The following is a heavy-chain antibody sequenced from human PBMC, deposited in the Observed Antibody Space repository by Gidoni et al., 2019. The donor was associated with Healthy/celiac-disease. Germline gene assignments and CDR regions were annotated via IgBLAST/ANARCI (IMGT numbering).Heavy chain of an antibody. J-gene: IGHJ3*02. CDR1: GGTFSSYA. CDR2: IIPIFGTA. V-gene: IGHV1-69*01. D-gene: IGHD2-2*01. CDR3: ANTLGYCSSTSCNDAFDI. Sequence: QVQLVQSGAEVKKPGSSVKVSCTASGGTFSSYAVSWVRQAPGQGLEWMGGIIPIFGTANYAQKFQGRVTITADESTSTAYMELSSLRSEDTAVYYCANTLGYCSSTSCNDAFDIWGQGTMVTVSS.